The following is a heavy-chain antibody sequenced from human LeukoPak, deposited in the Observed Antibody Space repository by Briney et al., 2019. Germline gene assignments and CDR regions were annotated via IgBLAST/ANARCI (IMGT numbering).Heavy chain of an antibody. CDR2: IYNSGTT. CDR1: GGSFSSYY. V-gene: IGHV4-4*07. CDR3: ARGKGDLSMIVMIVTAVEFYFDS. D-gene: IGHD3-22*01. J-gene: IGHJ4*02. Sequence: PSETLSLTCTVSGGSFSSYYWTWIRQPAGKGLEWIGRIYNSGTTNYSPSLESRVTLSLDTSKNQVSLKLNSLTAADTAVYYCARGKGDLSMIVMIVTAVEFYFDSWGPGTLVTVSS.